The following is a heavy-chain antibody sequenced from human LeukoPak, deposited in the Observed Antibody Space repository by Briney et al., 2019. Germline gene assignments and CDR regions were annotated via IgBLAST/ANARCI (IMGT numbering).Heavy chain of an antibody. CDR1: GGSISSGDYY. V-gene: IGHV4-30-4*01. CDR2: IYYSGST. Sequence: SETLSLTCTVSGGSISSGDYYWNWIRQPPGKGLEWIGYIYYSGSTSYNPSLKSRATISMDTSKNQFSLKLSSVTAADTAVYYCAGWFYYGSGRRQFDYWGQGTLVTVSS. CDR3: AGWFYYGSGRRQFDY. J-gene: IGHJ4*02. D-gene: IGHD3-10*01.